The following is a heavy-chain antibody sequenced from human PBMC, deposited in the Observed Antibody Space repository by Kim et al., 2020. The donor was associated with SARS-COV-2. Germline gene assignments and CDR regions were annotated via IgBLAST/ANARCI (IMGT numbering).Heavy chain of an antibody. V-gene: IGHV3-73*01. CDR3: TRMPATPLAFWDAFDI. D-gene: IGHD3-3*02. CDR2: IRTKANIYAT. J-gene: IGHJ3*02. CDR1: GFTVSGSP. Sequence: GGSLRLSCAASGFTVSGSPLHWVRQASGKGLEWVGRIRTKANIYATGYAASVKGRFTISRDDSKNTAYLEMRGLKTEDTALYYCTRMPATPLAFWDAFDIWGQGTMVNVSS.